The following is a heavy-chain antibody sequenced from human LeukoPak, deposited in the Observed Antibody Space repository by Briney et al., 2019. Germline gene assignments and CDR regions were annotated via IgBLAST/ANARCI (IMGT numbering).Heavy chain of an antibody. CDR3: ARGLNYDFWSGSHAFDI. CDR1: GGSISSYY. V-gene: IGHV4-59*01. J-gene: IGHJ3*02. Sequence: NPSETLSLTCTVSGGSISSYYWSWIRQPPGKGLEWIGYIHYSGSTNYNPSLKSRVTISVDTSKNQFSLKLSSVTAADTAVYYCARGLNYDFWSGSHAFDIWGQGTMVTVSS. CDR2: IHYSGST. D-gene: IGHD3-3*01.